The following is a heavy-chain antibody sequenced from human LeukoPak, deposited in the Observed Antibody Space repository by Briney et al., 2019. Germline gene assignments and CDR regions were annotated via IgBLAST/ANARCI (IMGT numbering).Heavy chain of an antibody. CDR3: AGRRDGFNY. CDR1: GFTFSSYA. D-gene: IGHD5-24*01. CDR2: ISYDGSNK. J-gene: IGHJ4*02. Sequence: GGSLRLSCAASGFTFSSYAMRWVRQAPGKGLEWMAVISYDGSNKYYADSVKGRFTISRDNSKNTLYLQMNSLRAEDTAVYYCAGRRDGFNYWGQGTLVTVSS. V-gene: IGHV3-30*04.